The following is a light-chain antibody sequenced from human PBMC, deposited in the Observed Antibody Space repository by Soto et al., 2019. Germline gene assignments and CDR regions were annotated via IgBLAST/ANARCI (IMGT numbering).Light chain of an antibody. V-gene: IGKV1-5*01. Sequence: IQMTQSPSTLSASVGDRVTITCRASQSISSWLAWYQQKPGKAPKLLIYDASSLESGVPSRFSGSGSGTEFTLTVSSLQPDDFATYYCQQYNNIGTFGQGTKVDIK. CDR2: DAS. J-gene: IGKJ1*01. CDR3: QQYNNIGT. CDR1: QSISSW.